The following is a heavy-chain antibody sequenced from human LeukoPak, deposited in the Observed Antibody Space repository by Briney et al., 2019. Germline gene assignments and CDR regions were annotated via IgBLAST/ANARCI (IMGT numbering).Heavy chain of an antibody. CDR3: VTSTGQQFIPYDY. CDR2: IYGGDAA. J-gene: IGHJ4*02. Sequence: QPGGSLELSCAASGIHVSSNYMTWIRQAPGKGLEWVSLIYGGDAAYYAESVRGRFMISRDNLKNTLFLQMNSLRVEDTAVYYCVTSTGQQFIPYDYWGQGTHVTVSS. D-gene: IGHD6-13*01. CDR1: GIHVSSNY. V-gene: IGHV3-66*02.